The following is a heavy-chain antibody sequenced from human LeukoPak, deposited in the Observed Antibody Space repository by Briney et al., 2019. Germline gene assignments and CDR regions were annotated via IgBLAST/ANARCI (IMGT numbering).Heavy chain of an antibody. V-gene: IGHV3-30*18. CDR2: ISYDGSNK. J-gene: IGHJ4*02. CDR1: GFAFSSYG. D-gene: IGHD5-18*01. Sequence: PGRSLRLSCAASGFAFSSYGMHWVRQAPGKGLEWVALISYDGSNKYCADSVKGRFTISRDNSKNTLYLQMNSLRAEDTAVYYCAKDRYTYGTEYFDYWGQGTLVTVSS. CDR3: AKDRYTYGTEYFDY.